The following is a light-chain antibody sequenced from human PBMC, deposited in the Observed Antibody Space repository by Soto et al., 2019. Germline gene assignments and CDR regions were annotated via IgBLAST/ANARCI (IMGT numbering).Light chain of an antibody. CDR1: SSDVGGFNY. J-gene: IGLJ2*01. CDR2: DVT. V-gene: IGLV2-11*01. CDR3: YSYARSYTFV. Sequence: QSALTQPRSVSGSPGQSVTISCTGTSSDVGGFNYVSWYRQHPGKAPQLMIYDVTKRPSGVPDRFSGSKSGYTASLTISGLQAADEADYYCYSYARSYTFVFGGGTKVIVL.